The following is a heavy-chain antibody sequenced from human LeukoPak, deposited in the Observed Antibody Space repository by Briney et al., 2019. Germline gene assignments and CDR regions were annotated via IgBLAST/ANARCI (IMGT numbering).Heavy chain of an antibody. V-gene: IGHV3-21*01. CDR1: GFTFSSYS. D-gene: IGHD2-21*02. CDR2: ISSSSSYI. CDR3: ARAPLTASPIDY. J-gene: IGHJ4*02. Sequence: GGSLRLSCATSGFTFSSYSMNSVRQAPGKGLEWVSGISSSSSYIYYADSVKGRFTISRDNAKNSLYLQMNSLRAEDTAVYYCARAPLTASPIDYWGQGTLVTASS.